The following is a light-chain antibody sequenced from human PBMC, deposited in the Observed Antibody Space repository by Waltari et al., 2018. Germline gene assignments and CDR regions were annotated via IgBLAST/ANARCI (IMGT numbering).Light chain of an antibody. V-gene: IGLV1-44*01. CDR1: SSNIGDNV. CDR2: RNE. J-gene: IGLJ3*02. Sequence: QSVLTQSPSASGTPGQRVTISCSGSSSNIGDNVVTWYQQRPGKAPNLLIYRNEQRPSGVPDRFSASKSGTSASLAISGLQSEDEADYYCATWDDRMNGHWVFGGGTKVTVL. CDR3: ATWDDRMNGHWV.